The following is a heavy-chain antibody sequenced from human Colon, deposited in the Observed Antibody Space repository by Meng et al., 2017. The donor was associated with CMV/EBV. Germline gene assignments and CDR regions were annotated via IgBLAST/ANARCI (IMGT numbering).Heavy chain of an antibody. V-gene: IGHV1-24*01. CDR3: ASERLGAAAIPLDY. CDR2: FNPENGER. D-gene: IGHD6-13*01. CDR1: GYTLTELS. J-gene: IGHJ4*02. Sequence: ASVKVSCKVSGYTLTELSIHWVRQAPGKGLEWMGGFNPENGERVYAQKFQGRVTMTDDTSTDTAYMELSSLRFEDTAVYYCASERLGAAAIPLDYWGRGTPVTVSS.